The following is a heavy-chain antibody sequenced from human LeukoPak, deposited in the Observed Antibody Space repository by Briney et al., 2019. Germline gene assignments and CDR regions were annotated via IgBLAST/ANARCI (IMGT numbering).Heavy chain of an antibody. J-gene: IGHJ4*02. CDR2: TRNKANSYTT. V-gene: IGHV3-72*01. CDR1: GFTFSDHY. CDR3: ARDLSGVTGYTYGRGIDY. D-gene: IGHD5-18*01. Sequence: PGGSLRLSCVASGFTFSDHYMDWVRQAPGKGLEWVGRTRNKANSYTTEYAASVKGRFTISRDDSKNSLYLQMNSLRAEDTAVYYYARDLSGVTGYTYGRGIDYWGQGTLVTVSS.